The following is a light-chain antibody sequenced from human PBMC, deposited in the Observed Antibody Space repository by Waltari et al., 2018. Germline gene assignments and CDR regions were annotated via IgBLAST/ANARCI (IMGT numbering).Light chain of an antibody. CDR2: DAS. CDR3: QQYASAPNT. J-gene: IGKJ2*01. Sequence: EIVLTQSPGTLSLFPGERATLSCRASQSVGSSYLAWYQQKAGQAPRLLIYDASRRATDIPDRFSGSGSGTDFTLTISRLEPEDFAVYFCQQYASAPNTFGQGTKLEIK. V-gene: IGKV3-20*01. CDR1: QSVGSSY.